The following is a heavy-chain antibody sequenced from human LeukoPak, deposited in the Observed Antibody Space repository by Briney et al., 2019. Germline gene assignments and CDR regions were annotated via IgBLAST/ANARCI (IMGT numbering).Heavy chain of an antibody. J-gene: IGHJ4*02. CDR2: IRSSGSTI. V-gene: IGHV3-48*03. CDR3: ARARPYYYGSGIRYYFDY. D-gene: IGHD3-10*01. Sequence: VGSLRLSCAASGFTFRIYEMNWVRHAPGKGLEWVSYIRSSGSTIYYADSVKGRFTISRDNPKNSLYLQMNSLRAEDTAVYYCARARPYYYGSGIRYYFDYWGQGTLVTVSS. CDR1: GFTFRIYE.